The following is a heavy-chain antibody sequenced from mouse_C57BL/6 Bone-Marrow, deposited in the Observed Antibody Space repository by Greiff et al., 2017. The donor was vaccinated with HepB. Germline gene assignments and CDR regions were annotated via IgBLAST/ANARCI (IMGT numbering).Heavy chain of an antibody. Sequence: QVQLKQPGAELVKPGASVKLSCKASGYTFTSYWMQWVKQRPGQGLEWIGEIDPSDSYTNYNQKFKGKATLTVDTSSSTAYMQLSSLTSEDSAVYYCARGGAYWGQGTTLTVSS. CDR1: GYTFTSYW. CDR2: IDPSDSYT. CDR3: ARGGAY. J-gene: IGHJ2*01. V-gene: IGHV1-50*01.